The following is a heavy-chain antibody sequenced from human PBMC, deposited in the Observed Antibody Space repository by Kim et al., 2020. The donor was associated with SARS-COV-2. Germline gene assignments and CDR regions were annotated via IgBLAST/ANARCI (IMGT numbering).Heavy chain of an antibody. J-gene: IGHJ4*02. CDR1: GFTFGDYA. Sequence: GSLRLSCTASGFTFGDYAMSWFRQAPGKGLEWVGFIRSKAYGGTTEYAASVKGRFTISRDDSKSIADLQMNSLKAEDTAVDYRTRDVAGGPYCRGGSCYVYWGQGTLVTVSS. D-gene: IGHD2-15*01. V-gene: IGHV3-49*03. CDR2: IRSKAYGGTT. CDR3: TRDVAGGPYCRGGSCYVY.